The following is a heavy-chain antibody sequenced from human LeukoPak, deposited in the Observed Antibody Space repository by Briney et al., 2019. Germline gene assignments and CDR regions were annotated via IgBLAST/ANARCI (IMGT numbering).Heavy chain of an antibody. D-gene: IGHD6-19*01. J-gene: IGHJ3*02. Sequence: PSETLSLTCTVSGGSISNSSYYCGWIRQPPGKGLEWIGSIYYSGSTYYNPSLKSRVTIPVDTSKNQFSLKLSSVTAADTAVYYCARRLEYGIAVAGNAFDIWGQGTMVTVSS. V-gene: IGHV4-39*01. CDR1: GGSISNSSYY. CDR2: IYYSGST. CDR3: ARRLEYGIAVAGNAFDI.